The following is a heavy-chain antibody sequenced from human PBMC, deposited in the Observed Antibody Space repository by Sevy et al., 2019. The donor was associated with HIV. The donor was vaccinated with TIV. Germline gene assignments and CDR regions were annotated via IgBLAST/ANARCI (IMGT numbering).Heavy chain of an antibody. CDR2: ISYDGSNK. CDR3: ARDPTDYVWGSYRYSYYFDY. D-gene: IGHD3-16*02. J-gene: IGHJ4*02. Sequence: GGSLRLSCAASGFTFSSYAMHWVRQAPGKGLEWVAVISYDGSNKYYADSVKGRFTISRDNSKNTLYLQMNSLRAEDTGVYYCARDPTDYVWGSYRYSYYFDYWGQGTLVTVSS. CDR1: GFTFSSYA. V-gene: IGHV3-30-3*01.